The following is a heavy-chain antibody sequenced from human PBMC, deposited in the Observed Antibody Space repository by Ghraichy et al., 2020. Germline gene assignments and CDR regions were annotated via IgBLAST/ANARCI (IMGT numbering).Heavy chain of an antibody. J-gene: IGHJ4*01. V-gene: IGHV3-23*01. CDR3: AKDAPIDSSHTGGIDN. CDR1: GFTFSSYA. D-gene: IGHD3-16*01. Sequence: GGSLRLSCAASGFTFSSYAMSWVRQAPGRGLEWVSVISSSGGSIYYADSVKGRFTISRDNSKNTLYVQMNSLRAEDTAVYYCAKDAPIDSSHTGGIDNWGHGTMVTVSS. CDR2: ISSSGGSI.